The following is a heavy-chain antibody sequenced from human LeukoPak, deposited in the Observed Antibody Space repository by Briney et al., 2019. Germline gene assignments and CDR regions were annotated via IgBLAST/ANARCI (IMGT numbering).Heavy chain of an antibody. CDR2: EN. CDR1: GASVSSGPHY. Sequence: SQTLSLTCTVSGASVSSGPHYWSWIRQPPGEGLEWIGWENNYNVSLKSRVIISVDRSKNQFSLTFISVTAADTAVYFCARETAERYRGSYFDYWGQGALVTVSS. CDR3: ARETAERYRGSYFDY. D-gene: IGHD1-26*01. J-gene: IGHJ4*02. V-gene: IGHV4-30-2*01.